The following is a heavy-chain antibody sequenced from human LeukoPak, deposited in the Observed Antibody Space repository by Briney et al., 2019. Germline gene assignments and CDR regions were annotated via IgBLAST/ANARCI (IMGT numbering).Heavy chain of an antibody. J-gene: IGHJ4*02. D-gene: IGHD6-13*01. CDR2: IKQDGSEK. Sequence: GGSLGLSCAASGFTFSSYWMSWVRQAPGKGLEWVANIKQDGSEKYYVDSVKGRFTISRDNAKNSLYLQMNSLRAEDTAVYYCARPLAKLIAAAGCDYWGQGTLVTVSS. V-gene: IGHV3-7*01. CDR1: GFTFSSYW. CDR3: ARPLAKLIAAAGCDY.